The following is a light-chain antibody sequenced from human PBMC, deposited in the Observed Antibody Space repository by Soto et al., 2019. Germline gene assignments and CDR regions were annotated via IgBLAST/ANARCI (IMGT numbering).Light chain of an antibody. Sequence: QSVLTQPPSASASLGASVTLTCTLSSGYSNYKVDWYQQRPGKGPRFVMRVGTGGIVGSKGDGIPDRFSVLGSGLNRYLTIKNIQEEDESDYHCGADHGSGSNFGSVVFGGGTQLTVL. CDR1: SGYSNYK. CDR3: GADHGSGSNFGSVV. CDR2: VGTGGIVG. V-gene: IGLV9-49*01. J-gene: IGLJ2*01.